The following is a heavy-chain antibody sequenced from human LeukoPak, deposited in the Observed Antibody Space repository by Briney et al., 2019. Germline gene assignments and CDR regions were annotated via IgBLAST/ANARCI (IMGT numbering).Heavy chain of an antibody. CDR3: ARGPAYGSHGHYFDY. V-gene: IGHV3-30*03. CDR1: GFTFSSYG. CDR2: IAYDGSKK. J-gene: IGHJ4*02. D-gene: IGHD3-10*01. Sequence: QPGRSLRLSCAASGFTFSSYGMHWVRQAPGKGLEWVAVIAYDGSKKYYADSGKGRFTISRDNSKNTLYLQINSLRVEDTAVYYCARGPAYGSHGHYFDYWGQETLVTVSS.